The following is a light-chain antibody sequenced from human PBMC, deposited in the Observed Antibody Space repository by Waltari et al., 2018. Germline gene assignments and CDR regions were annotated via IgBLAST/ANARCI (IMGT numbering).Light chain of an antibody. Sequence: QSVLTQAPSVSAAPGQTVTISCSGSTPNIGNNYVSWYQQFPGTTPKIVIYEDNRRPSGIPGRFSGSKSGASATLGITGLQTGDEADYYCGSWDSSLGIGVLGGGTRLTVL. CDR1: TPNIGNNY. CDR2: EDN. J-gene: IGLJ3*02. V-gene: IGLV1-51*01. CDR3: GSWDSSLGIGV.